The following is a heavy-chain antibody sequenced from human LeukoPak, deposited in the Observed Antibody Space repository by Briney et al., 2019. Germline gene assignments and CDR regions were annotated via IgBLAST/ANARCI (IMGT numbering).Heavy chain of an antibody. D-gene: IGHD1-26*01. CDR1: GGSISSGGYS. J-gene: IGHJ5*02. CDR2: IYHSGST. V-gene: IGHV4-30-2*01. CDR3: ARGAGHGSYRLLGRRLGWFDP. Sequence: PSETLSLTCAVSGGSISSGGYSWSWIRQPPGKGLEWIGYIYHSGSTNYNPSLKSRVTISVDTSKNQFSLKLSSVTAADTAVYYCARGAGHGSYRLLGRRLGWFDPWGQGTLVTVSS.